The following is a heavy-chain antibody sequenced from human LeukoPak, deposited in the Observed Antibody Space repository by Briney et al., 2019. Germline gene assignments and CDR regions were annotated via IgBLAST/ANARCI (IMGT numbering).Heavy chain of an antibody. CDR1: GFTFSDFY. Sequence: PGGSLRLSCAASGFTFSDFYMSWVRQAPGKGLEWISSIKSSGDTLPYADSVKGRFTISRDNAKNSLYLQMDRLRVEDTAVYYCASLGNYDILTGYYSIHPDFDYWGQGTLVTVSS. J-gene: IGHJ4*02. CDR3: ASLGNYDILTGYYSIHPDFDY. D-gene: IGHD3-9*01. CDR2: IKSSGDTL. V-gene: IGHV3-11*01.